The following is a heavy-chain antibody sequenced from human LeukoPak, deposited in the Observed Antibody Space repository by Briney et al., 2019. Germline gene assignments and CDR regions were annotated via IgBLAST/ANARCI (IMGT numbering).Heavy chain of an antibody. CDR2: IYHSGST. D-gene: IGHD3-22*01. J-gene: IGHJ3*02. Sequence: SSETLSLTCAVSGGSISSGGYSWSWIRQPPGKGLEWIGYIYHSGSTYYNPSLKSRVTISVDRSKNQFSLKRSSVTAADTAVYYCARVITMIVVVDIWGQGTMVTVSS. CDR3: ARVITMIVVVDI. V-gene: IGHV4-30-2*01. CDR1: GGSISSGGYS.